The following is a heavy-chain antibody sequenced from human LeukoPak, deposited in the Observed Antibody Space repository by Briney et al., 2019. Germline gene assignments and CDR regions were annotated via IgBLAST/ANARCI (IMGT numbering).Heavy chain of an antibody. CDR1: GYTFTGYY. CDR2: INPNSGGT. J-gene: IGHJ6*03. Sequence: ASVKVSCKASGYTFTGYYMHWVRQAPGQGLEWMGWINPNSGGTNYAQKFQGRVTMTRDTSISTAYMELSRLRSEDTAVYYCARGLSGYDYYYYYYYMDVWGKGTTVTVSS. V-gene: IGHV1-2*02. D-gene: IGHD5-12*01. CDR3: ARGLSGYDYYYYYYYMDV.